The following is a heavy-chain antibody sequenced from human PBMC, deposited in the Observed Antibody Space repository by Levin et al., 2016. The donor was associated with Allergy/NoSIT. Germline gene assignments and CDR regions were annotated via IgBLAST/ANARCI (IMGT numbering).Heavy chain of an antibody. CDR3: AREWGGLRYSDTSGFFDY. D-gene: IGHD3-22*01. CDR2: ISYSGST. V-gene: IGHV4-31*03. J-gene: IGHJ4*02. CDR1: GGSISNTGYY. Sequence: SETLSLTCTVSGGSISNTGYYWTWIRQHPGKGLEWIGYISYSGSTYYNPSLKSRVTMSVDTSKNQFSLNLNTVTAADTAVYYCAREWGGLRYSDTSGFFDYWGQGSLVTVSS.